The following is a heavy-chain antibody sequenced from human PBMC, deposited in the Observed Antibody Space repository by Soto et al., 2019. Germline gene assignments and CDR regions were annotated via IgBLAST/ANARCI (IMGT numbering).Heavy chain of an antibody. CDR2: ISVSGDNT. J-gene: IGHJ6*02. CDR1: GFTFSRYA. V-gene: IGHV3-23*01. D-gene: IGHD3-10*01. CDR3: AKDGKMRTKVWFPAGYGMDV. Sequence: GGSLRLSCAASGFTFSRYAMNWVRRAPGRGLQWISGISVSGDNTSYVESVRGRFTVYRDNSKNTLYLQMNNLRAEDTALYYCAKDGKMRTKVWFPAGYGMDVWGQGTTVTVS.